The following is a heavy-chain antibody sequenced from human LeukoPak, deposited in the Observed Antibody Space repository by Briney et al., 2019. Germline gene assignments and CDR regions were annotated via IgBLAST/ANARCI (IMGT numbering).Heavy chain of an antibody. CDR3: ARHSSLQGYYFDY. V-gene: IGHV4-30-4*08. CDR2: VHYSGST. J-gene: IGHJ4*02. D-gene: IGHD6-6*01. Sequence: SQTLSLTCTVSGGSISSGGYYWSWIRQHPGQGLEWIGNVHYSGSTTYHPSLQSRVTISVDTSKKQFSLKLRSVTAADSAVYYCARHSSLQGYYFDYWGRGTLVTVSS. CDR1: GGSISSGGYY.